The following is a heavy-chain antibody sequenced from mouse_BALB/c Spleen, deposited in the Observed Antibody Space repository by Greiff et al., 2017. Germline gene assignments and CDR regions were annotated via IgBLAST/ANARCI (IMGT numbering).Heavy chain of an antibody. CDR1: GYTFTSYW. J-gene: IGHJ3*01. D-gene: IGHD2-1*01. Sequence: QVQLQQPGAELVRPGASVKLSCKASGYTFTSYWMHWVKQRPGQGLEWIGMIDPSDSDTNYNQMFKDKATLTVDKSSSTAYMQLSSLTSEDSAVYYCARLGGVYYDNYGAYWGQGTLVTVSA. V-gene: IGHV1-52*01. CDR3: ARLGGVYYDNYGAY. CDR2: IDPSDSDT.